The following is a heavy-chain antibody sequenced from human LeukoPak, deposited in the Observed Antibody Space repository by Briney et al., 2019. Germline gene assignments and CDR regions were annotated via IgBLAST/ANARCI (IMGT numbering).Heavy chain of an antibody. D-gene: IGHD3-16*01. CDR1: GGSISNGDYY. CDR3: ARLVLGEYGWFDP. V-gene: IGHV4-30-4*08. Sequence: SQTLSLTCTVSGGSISNGDYYWSWIRQPPRKGLEWIGCIYYSGSTYYNPSLKSRVTISVDTSKNQFSLKLSSVTAADTAVYYCARLVLGEYGWFDPWGQGTLVTVSS. J-gene: IGHJ5*02. CDR2: IYYSGST.